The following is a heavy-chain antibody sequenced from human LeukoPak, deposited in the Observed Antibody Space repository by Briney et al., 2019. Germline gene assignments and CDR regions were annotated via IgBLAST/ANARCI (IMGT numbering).Heavy chain of an antibody. Sequence: HRASVKVSCKASGGTFSSYAISWVRQAPGHGLEWMGRIIPILGIANYAQKFQGRVTITADKSTSTAYMELRSLRSDDTAVYYCARDGVPGTYYYGSGSHNDYWGQGTLVTVSS. D-gene: IGHD3-10*01. V-gene: IGHV1-69*04. CDR3: ARDGVPGTYYYGSGSHNDY. J-gene: IGHJ4*02. CDR2: IIPILGIA. CDR1: GGTFSSYA.